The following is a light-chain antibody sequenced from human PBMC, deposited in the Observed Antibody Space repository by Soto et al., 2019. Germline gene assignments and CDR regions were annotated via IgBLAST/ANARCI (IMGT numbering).Light chain of an antibody. CDR3: QQYNNWPPCT. CDR2: GAS. V-gene: IGKV3-15*01. Sequence: EIVMTQSPATLSVSPGERATLSCRASQSVSSNLACYQQKPGQAPRLLIYGASTRATGIPARFSGSGSGTEFTLTISSLQSEDFAVYYCQQYNNWPPCTFGQGTKLEIK. J-gene: IGKJ2*02. CDR1: QSVSSN.